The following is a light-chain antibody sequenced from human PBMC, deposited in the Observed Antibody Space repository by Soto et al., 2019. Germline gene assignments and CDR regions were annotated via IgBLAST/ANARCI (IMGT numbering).Light chain of an antibody. CDR1: SSDVGGFDS. V-gene: IGLV2-14*01. Sequence: QSALTQPASVSGSPGQSITLSCTGTSSDVGGFDSVSWYQQHPGSAPKLMIYEVTNRPSGVSHRFSGSKSGNTASLTISGLQTEDEADYYCSSYTSSNNWVFGGGTKLTVL. CDR3: SSYTSSNNWV. CDR2: EVT. J-gene: IGLJ3*02.